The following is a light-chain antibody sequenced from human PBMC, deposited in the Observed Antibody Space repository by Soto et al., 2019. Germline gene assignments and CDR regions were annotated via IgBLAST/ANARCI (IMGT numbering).Light chain of an antibody. CDR3: QQANSFPLT. Sequence: EIVLTQSPGTLSSSPCERVTLSCSASQTVTSNYLAWYQQKPGQAPRLLIYGASSRATGIPDRFSGSGSGTDFTLTISSLQPEDFATYYCQQANSFPLTFGGGTKVDIK. CDR2: GAS. V-gene: IGKV3-20*01. CDR1: QTVTSNY. J-gene: IGKJ4*01.